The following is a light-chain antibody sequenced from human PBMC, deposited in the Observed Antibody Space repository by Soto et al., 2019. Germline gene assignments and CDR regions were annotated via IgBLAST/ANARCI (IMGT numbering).Light chain of an antibody. Sequence: QSVLTQPASVSGSPGQSITISCTGTSSDVGSYHYVSWFQQHPGKAPKLIIFEVSDRPSGVSTRFSGSKSGDTASLTISGLQADDEADYYCSSYISGRDVYVFGGGTKVTVL. V-gene: IGLV2-14*01. CDR3: SSYISGRDVYV. CDR2: EVS. J-gene: IGLJ1*01. CDR1: SSDVGSYHY.